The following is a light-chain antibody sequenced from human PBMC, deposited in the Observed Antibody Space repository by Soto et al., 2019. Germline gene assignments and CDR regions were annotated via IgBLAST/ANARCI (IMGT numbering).Light chain of an antibody. J-gene: IGLJ1*01. V-gene: IGLV2-14*01. CDR2: DVT. CDR1: SSDVGGYNY. CDR3: SSYTTTTTYV. Sequence: QSVLTQPASVSGSPGQSITISCTGTSSDVGGYNYVSWYQQHPGKAPKLMIYDVTNRPSGISNRFSGSKSGNTASLTISGLQADDEADYSCSSYTTTTTYVFGTGTEVTDL.